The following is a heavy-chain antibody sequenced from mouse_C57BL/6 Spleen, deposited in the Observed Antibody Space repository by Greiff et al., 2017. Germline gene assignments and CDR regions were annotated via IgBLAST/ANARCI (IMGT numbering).Heavy chain of an antibody. J-gene: IGHJ2*01. V-gene: IGHV1-53*01. CDR1: GYTFTSYW. Sequence: QVQLQQPGTELVKPGASVKLSCKASGYTFTSYWMHWVKQRPGQGLEWIGNINPSNGGTNYNEKFKSKATLTVDKSSSTAYMQLSSPTSEDSAVYYCARGDYGKGVYFDYWGQGTTLTVSS. CDR3: ARGDYGKGVYFDY. D-gene: IGHD1-1*01. CDR2: INPSNGGT.